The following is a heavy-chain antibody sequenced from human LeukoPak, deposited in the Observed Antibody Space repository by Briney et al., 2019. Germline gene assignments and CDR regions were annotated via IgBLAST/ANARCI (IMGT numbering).Heavy chain of an antibody. CDR1: GYTFTGYY. CDR3: ARAGVWDYSDTSGYHNGAFDI. V-gene: IGHV1-2*06. D-gene: IGHD3-22*01. J-gene: IGHJ3*02. CDR2: INPNSGGT. Sequence: ASVKVSCKASGYTFTGYYIHWVRQAPGQGLEWMGRINPNSGGTNYVQKFQGRVTMTRDTSISTAYMELSRLRSDDTALYYCARAGVWDYSDTSGYHNGAFDIWGQGTMVTVSS.